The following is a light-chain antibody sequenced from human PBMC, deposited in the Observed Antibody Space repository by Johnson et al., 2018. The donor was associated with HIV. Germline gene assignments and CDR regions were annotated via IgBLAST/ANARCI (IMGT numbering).Light chain of an antibody. CDR2: DNN. CDR1: SSNIGNNY. Sequence: HSVLTQPPSVSAAPGQKVTISCSGSSSNIGNNYVSWYQQLPGTAPKLLIYDNNKRPSGIPDRFSGSKSGPSATLGITGLQTGDEADYYCGTWDSSLSAGRYLFGTGTKVTVL. J-gene: IGLJ1*01. CDR3: GTWDSSLSAGRYL. V-gene: IGLV1-51*01.